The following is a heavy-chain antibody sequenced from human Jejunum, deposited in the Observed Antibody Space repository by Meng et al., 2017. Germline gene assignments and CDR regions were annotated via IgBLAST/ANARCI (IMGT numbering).Heavy chain of an antibody. CDR3: ARGGRDDYNVPHY. CDR2: INPDNGVT. CDR1: GDTFIGYY. V-gene: IGHV1-2*06. J-gene: IGHJ4*02. D-gene: IGHD5-24*01. Sequence: QVQLVQSGAEVKKPGASVKVSCQTSGDTFIGYYMHWVRQAPGQGLEWMGRINPDNGVTNSAQRFQGRVTMTRDTSITTAYMELNRLTSGDTAFYYCARGGRDDYNVPHYWGQGTLVTVSS.